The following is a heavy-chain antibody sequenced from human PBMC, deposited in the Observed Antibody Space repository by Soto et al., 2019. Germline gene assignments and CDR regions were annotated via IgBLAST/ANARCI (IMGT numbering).Heavy chain of an antibody. V-gene: IGHV5-10-1*01. CDR3: AGRIAAAGGYYYYAFDV. CDR2: IDPADSKT. J-gene: IGHJ6*02. D-gene: IGHD6-25*01. CDR1: GYNFDTYW. Sequence: GESLKISCKGSGYNFDTYWVNWVRQLPGKGLEWMGRIDPADSKTKYSPSLEGHITISVDKSIQTTYLQWSSLKASDTAIYYCAGRIAAAGGYYYYAFDVWGQGTAVTVSS.